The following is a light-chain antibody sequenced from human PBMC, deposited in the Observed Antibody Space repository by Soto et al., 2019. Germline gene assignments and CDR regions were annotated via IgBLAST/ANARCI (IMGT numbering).Light chain of an antibody. CDR3: LQDHNYPLT. CDR2: AAS. CDR1: QGIRND. V-gene: IGKV1-6*01. J-gene: IGKJ1*01. Sequence: AIPMTQSPSSLSASVGDRVTITCRASQGIRNDLGWDQQKPGKAPKLLIYAASSSQSGVPSRFSGTGSGTDFTLTISSLQPEDFATYYWLQDHNYPLTFGQGTKVEIK.